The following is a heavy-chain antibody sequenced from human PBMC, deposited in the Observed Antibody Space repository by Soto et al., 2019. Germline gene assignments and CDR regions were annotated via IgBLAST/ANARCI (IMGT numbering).Heavy chain of an antibody. CDR2: ISFDGTDK. J-gene: IGHJ6*02. Sequence: GGSLRLSCAASGFSLSSYGMHWVRQAPGKGLEWVAVISFDGTDKYYVDSVKGRFTISRDNSKNTLDLQMNSLTSEDTAVYYCAKDRRSSAYYVYYGMDVWGQGTTVTVSS. CDR3: AKDRRSSAYYVYYGMDV. D-gene: IGHD3-22*01. CDR1: GFSLSSYG. V-gene: IGHV3-30*18.